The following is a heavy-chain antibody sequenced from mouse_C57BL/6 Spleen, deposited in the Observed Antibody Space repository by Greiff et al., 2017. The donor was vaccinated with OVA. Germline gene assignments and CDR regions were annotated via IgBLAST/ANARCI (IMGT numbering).Heavy chain of an antibody. J-gene: IGHJ2*01. Sequence: VQLQQSGAELAKPGASVKLSCKASGYTFTSYWMHWVKQRPGQGLEWIGDINPSSGYTKYNQKFKGKATLTADKSSSTAYMQLSSLTYEDSAVYYCARQGAYFSYWGHGTTLPVSS. CDR3: ARQGAYFSY. CDR1: GYTFTSYW. CDR2: INPSSGYT. V-gene: IGHV1-7*01.